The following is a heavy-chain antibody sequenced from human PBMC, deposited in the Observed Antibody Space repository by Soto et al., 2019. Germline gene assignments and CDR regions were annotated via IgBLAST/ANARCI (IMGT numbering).Heavy chain of an antibody. CDR1: GFTFDTYA. CDR2: ISGRGDGT. CDR3: AKYNNYWDEDY. Sequence: EMQLLESGGGLVQPGGSLTLSCAASGFTFDTYAMTWVRQAPGKGLEWVSAISGRGDGTYYADSVKGRFTISRDNSKNTVFLQMNSLRAEDTALYYCAKYNNYWDEDYWGQGTLVTVSS. V-gene: IGHV3-23*01. D-gene: IGHD1-20*01. J-gene: IGHJ4*02.